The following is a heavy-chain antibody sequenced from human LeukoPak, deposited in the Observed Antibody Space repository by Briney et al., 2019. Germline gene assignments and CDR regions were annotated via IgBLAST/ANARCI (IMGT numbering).Heavy chain of an antibody. CDR3: ARDGGIVVVVAATGYFDY. V-gene: IGHV3-30-3*01. J-gene: IGHJ4*02. CDR1: GFTFSSYA. D-gene: IGHD2-15*01. Sequence: RAGGSLRLSCAASGFTFSSYAMHWVRQAPGKGLEWVAVISYDGSNKYYADSVKGRFTISRDNSKNTLYLQMNSLRAEDTAVYYCARDGGIVVVVAATGYFDYWGQGTLVTVSS. CDR2: ISYDGSNK.